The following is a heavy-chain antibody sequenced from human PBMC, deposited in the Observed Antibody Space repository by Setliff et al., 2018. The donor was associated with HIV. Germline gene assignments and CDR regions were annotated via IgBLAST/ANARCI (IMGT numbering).Heavy chain of an antibody. J-gene: IGHJ4*02. V-gene: IGHV2-5*01. D-gene: IGHD3-10*01. CDR1: GFSLSTSGVG. Sequence: ASGPTLVNPTQTLTLTCTFSGFSLSTSGVGVGWIRQPPGKALEWLALIYWNDDKRYSPSLKSRLTVTKDTSKNQVVLTMTNMDPVDTATYYCASSIKPPHYFDYWGQGTLVTVSS. CDR3: ASSIKPPHYFDY. CDR2: IYWNDDK.